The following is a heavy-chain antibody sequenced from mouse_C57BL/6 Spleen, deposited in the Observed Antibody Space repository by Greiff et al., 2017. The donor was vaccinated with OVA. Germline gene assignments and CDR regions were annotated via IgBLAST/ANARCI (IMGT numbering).Heavy chain of an antibody. CDR2: ISYDGSN. Sequence: ESGPGLVKPSQSLSLTCSVTGYSITSGYYWNWIRQFPGNKLEWMGYISYDGSNNYNPSLKNRISITRDTSKNQFFLKLNSVTTEDTATYYCARGGYYGYDGYFDVWGTGTTVTVSS. J-gene: IGHJ1*03. CDR3: ARGGYYGYDGYFDV. V-gene: IGHV3-6*01. CDR1: GYSITSGYY. D-gene: IGHD2-2*01.